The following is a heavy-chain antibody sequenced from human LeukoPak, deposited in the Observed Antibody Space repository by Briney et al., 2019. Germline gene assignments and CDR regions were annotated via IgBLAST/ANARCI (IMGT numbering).Heavy chain of an antibody. CDR3: ARSYGDYEEDYFDY. V-gene: IGHV3-23*01. D-gene: IGHD4-17*01. CDR2: ISGSGGST. J-gene: IGHJ4*02. Sequence: PGGSLRLSCAASGFTFSSYAMSWVRQAPGKGLEWVSGISGSGGSTYYADSVKGRFTISRDNAKNSLYLQMNSLRAEDTAVCYCARSYGDYEEDYFDYWGQGTLVTVSS. CDR1: GFTFSSYA.